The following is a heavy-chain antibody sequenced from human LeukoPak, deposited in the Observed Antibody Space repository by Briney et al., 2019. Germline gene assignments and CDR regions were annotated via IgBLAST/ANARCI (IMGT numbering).Heavy chain of an antibody. CDR3: ARHAGRAYYFDY. J-gene: IGHJ4*02. Sequence: SETLSLTCTVSGGSISSYYWSWIWQPPGKGLEWIGYIYYSGSTNYNPSLKSRVTISVDTSKNQFSLKLSSVTAADTAVYYCARHAGRAYYFDYWGQGTLVTVSS. CDR2: IYYSGST. V-gene: IGHV4-59*08. CDR1: GGSISSYY.